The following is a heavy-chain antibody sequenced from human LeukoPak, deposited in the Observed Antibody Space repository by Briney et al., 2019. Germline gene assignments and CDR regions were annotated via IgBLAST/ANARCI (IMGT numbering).Heavy chain of an antibody. CDR1: GFTFSSYS. D-gene: IGHD2-15*01. J-gene: IGHJ4*02. CDR2: ISSSSSYI. Sequence: GGSLRLSCAASGFTFSSYSVNWVRQAPGKGLEWVSSISSSSSYIYYADSVKGRFTISRDNAKNSLYLQMNSLRAEDTAVYYCARDRDCSGGSCYSYDYWGQGTLVTVSS. CDR3: ARDRDCSGGSCYSYDY. V-gene: IGHV3-21*01.